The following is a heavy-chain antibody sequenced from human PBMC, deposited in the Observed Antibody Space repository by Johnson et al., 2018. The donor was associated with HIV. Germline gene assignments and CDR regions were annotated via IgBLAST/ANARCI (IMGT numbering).Heavy chain of an antibody. V-gene: IGHV3-33*01. CDR3: ARDRGRAYYNLWRGTRSACAFDI. CDR1: GFTFSSYG. CDR2: IWYDGSNK. Sequence: VQLVESGGGVVQPGRSLRLSCAASGFTFSSYGMHWVRQAPGKGLAWVAVIWYDGSNKYYADSVKGRFTISRDNAKNTLYLQMNSLRAEDTAVYYCARDRGRAYYNLWRGTRSACAFDIWGQGTMVTVSS. D-gene: IGHD3-3*01. J-gene: IGHJ3*02.